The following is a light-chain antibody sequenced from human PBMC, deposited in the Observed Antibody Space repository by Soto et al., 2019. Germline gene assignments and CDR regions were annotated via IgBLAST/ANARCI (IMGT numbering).Light chain of an antibody. Sequence: QSALTQPRSVSGSPGQSVTISCTGSSSDVGGYNYVSWYQQYPGEVPKLLIYDVTKRPSGLPDRFSGSKSGNTASLIISGLQAEDEADYYCCSYAGSSTCVFGSGTKVTVL. V-gene: IGLV2-11*01. J-gene: IGLJ1*01. CDR2: DVT. CDR1: SSDVGGYNY. CDR3: CSYAGSSTCV.